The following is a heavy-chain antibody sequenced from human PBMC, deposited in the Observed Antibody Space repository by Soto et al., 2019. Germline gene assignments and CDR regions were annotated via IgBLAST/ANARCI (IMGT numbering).Heavy chain of an antibody. D-gene: IGHD6-13*01. CDR2: ISGNSGSI. V-gene: IGHV3-9*01. J-gene: IGHJ4*02. CDR1: GFTFDDYA. Sequence: GGSLRLSCAASGFTFDDYAMHWVRQAPGKGLEWVSGISGNSGSIGYADSVKGRFTISRHNAKKSPYLQMNRLRAEDTALYYCAKDSAAAGTWWFDYWGQGTLVTVSS. CDR3: AKDSAAAGTWWFDY.